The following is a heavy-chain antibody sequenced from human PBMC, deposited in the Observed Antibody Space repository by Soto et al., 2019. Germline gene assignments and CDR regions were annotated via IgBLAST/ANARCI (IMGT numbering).Heavy chain of an antibody. J-gene: IGHJ6*01. CDR3: ARDPRPPSGWLRFLEYCMDV. D-gene: IGHD3-3*01. V-gene: IGHV1-2*02. CDR1: GYTFTGSY. CDR2: INPNSGGT. Sequence: ASVKVSCKASGYTFTGSYMHWVRQAPGQGLECMGWINPNSGGTNYAQKFQGRVTMTRETSVTTAYMELSRLTSDDTAGYYCARDPRPPSGWLRFLEYCMDVWRQVPTFTV.